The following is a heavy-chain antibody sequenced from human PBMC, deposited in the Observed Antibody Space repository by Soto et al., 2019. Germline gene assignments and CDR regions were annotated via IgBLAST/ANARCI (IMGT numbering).Heavy chain of an antibody. CDR3: ANLPNMVRGVIS. CDR1: GYTFTGYY. J-gene: IGHJ4*02. Sequence: ASVKVSCKASGYTFTGYYMHWVRQAPGQGLEWMGWINPNSGGTNYAQKFQGRVTMTRDTSISTAYMELSRLRSDDTAVYYCANLPNMVRGVISRGKGTLVTVSS. CDR2: INPNSGGT. D-gene: IGHD3-10*01. V-gene: IGHV1-2*02.